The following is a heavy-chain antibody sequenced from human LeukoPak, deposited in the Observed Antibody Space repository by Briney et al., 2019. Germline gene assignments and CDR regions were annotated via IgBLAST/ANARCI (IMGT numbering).Heavy chain of an antibody. CDR2: INPNSGDT. CDR1: GYTFTGYY. CDR3: AREREWEVELRSVFDY. V-gene: IGHV1-2*06. Sequence: GGSLRLSCAASGYTFTGYYMHWVRQAPGQGLEWMGRINPNSGDTNYAQKFQGRVTMTRDTSISTAYMELSRLRSDDTAVYYCAREREWEVELRSVFDYWGQGTLVTVSS. J-gene: IGHJ4*02. D-gene: IGHD1-7*01.